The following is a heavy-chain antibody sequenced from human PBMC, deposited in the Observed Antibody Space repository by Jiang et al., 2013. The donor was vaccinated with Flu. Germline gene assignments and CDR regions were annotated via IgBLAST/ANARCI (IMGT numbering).Heavy chain of an antibody. V-gene: IGHV1-69*06. CDR1: YA. CDR3: ASEAAPLPT. CDR2: IIPIFGTA. D-gene: IGHD6-25*01. Sequence: YAISWVRQAPGQGLEWMGGIIPIFGTANYAQKFQGRVTITADKSTSTAYMELSSLRSEDTAVYYCASEAAPLPTWGQGTLVTVSS. J-gene: IGHJ5*02.